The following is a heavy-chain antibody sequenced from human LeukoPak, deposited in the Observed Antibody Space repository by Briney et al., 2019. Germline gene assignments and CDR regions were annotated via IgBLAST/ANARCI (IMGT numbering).Heavy chain of an antibody. CDR1: GFTVSNNY. D-gene: IGHD6-13*01. V-gene: IGHV3-53*04. Sequence: PGGSLRLSCAASGFTVSNNYMSWVRQAPGKGLEWVSIIYSGGSTYHADSVKGRFNISRHNSKNTLYLQMNSLRPEDTAVYYCARGLQQQLGWFDPWGQGTLVTVSS. CDR3: ARGLQQQLGWFDP. J-gene: IGHJ5*02. CDR2: IYSGGST.